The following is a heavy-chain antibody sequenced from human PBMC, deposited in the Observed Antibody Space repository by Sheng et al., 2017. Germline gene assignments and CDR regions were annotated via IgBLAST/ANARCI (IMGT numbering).Heavy chain of an antibody. CDR3: ARHEDYDFGSGHWFGP. J-gene: IGHJ5*02. CDR1: GYNFLNYW. CDR2: IDPRDSFT. V-gene: IGHV5-10-1*01. Sequence: EVQLVQSGAELKKPGESLRISCQGSGYNFLNYWISWVRQKPGKGLEWMGKIDPRDSFTSYQSVSPRPCDFSSDKLQKNTAFLEWRSLQASDTAIYYCARHEDYDFGSGHWFGPLGPGEPWSPSP. D-gene: IGHD3-3*01.